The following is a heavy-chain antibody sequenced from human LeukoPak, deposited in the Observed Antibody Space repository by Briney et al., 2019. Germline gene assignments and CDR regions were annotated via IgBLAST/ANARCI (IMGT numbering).Heavy chain of an antibody. V-gene: IGHV3-7*04. J-gene: IGHJ4*02. CDR1: TFSISNYW. D-gene: IGHD3-16*01. Sequence: PGGSLRLSCVASTFSISNYWMSWVRQAPGKGLEWVANKKEDGSGEYYLDSVKGRFIVSRDNAKNSLYLQMNSLRAEDTAVYYCARDRGGGYFDYWGQGALVTVSS. CDR2: KKEDGSGE. CDR3: ARDRGGGYFDY.